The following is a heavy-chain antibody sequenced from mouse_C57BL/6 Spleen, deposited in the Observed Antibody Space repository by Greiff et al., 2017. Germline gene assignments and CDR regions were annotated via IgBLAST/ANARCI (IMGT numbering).Heavy chain of an antibody. CDR3: ARGRLLTEGDY. J-gene: IGHJ4*01. V-gene: IGHV1-80*01. CDR2: IYPGDGDT. CDR1: GYAFSSYW. D-gene: IGHD2-3*01. Sequence: QVQLKESGAELVKPGASVKISCKASGYAFSSYWMNWVKQRPGKGLEWIGQIYPGDGDTNYNGKFKGKATLTADKSSSTAYMQLSSLTSEDSAVYFCARGRLLTEGDYWGQGTSVTVSS.